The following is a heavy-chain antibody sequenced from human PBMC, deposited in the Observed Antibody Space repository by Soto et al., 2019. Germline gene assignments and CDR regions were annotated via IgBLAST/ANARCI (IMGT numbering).Heavy chain of an antibody. V-gene: IGHV4-4*07. CDR1: GGSISNYF. Sequence: SETLSLTCTVSGGSISNYFCNWIRQPAGKGLEWIGRIDNSGSTNYNPSLKSRITMSADTSRNQFSLKLNSVTAADTAVYYCARGGQDFWSGPFHYCGQGALVTV. CDR3: ARGGQDFWSGPFHY. J-gene: IGHJ4*02. CDR2: IDNSGST. D-gene: IGHD3-3*01.